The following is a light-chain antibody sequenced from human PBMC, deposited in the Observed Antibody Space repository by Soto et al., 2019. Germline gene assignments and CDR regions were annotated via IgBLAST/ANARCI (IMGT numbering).Light chain of an antibody. CDR3: QQGYSTPIA. V-gene: IGKV1-39*01. J-gene: IGKJ5*01. Sequence: DIQMTQSPSSLSASVGDRVTITCRASQYIGNSLNWYQQRPGKAPKLLIYAASTLQSGVPSRFSGSGSGTDFTLTISSLKAEDFATYYCQQGYSTPIAFGQGSRLEIK. CDR2: AAS. CDR1: QYIGNS.